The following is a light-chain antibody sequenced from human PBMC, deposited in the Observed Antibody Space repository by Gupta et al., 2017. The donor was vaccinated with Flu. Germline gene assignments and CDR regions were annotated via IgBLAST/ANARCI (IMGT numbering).Light chain of an antibody. CDR2: KNN. CDR1: SSNIGNNY. V-gene: IGLV1-51*02. CDR3: GTWDSSLSAYV. Sequence: QSVLTQPPSVSAAPGQKVTISCSGSSSNIGNNYVSWYQHLPGTAPKLLIYKNNERPSGIPDRFSGSKSGTSATLGITGLQTGDEADYYCGTWDSSLSAYVFGTGTKVTAL. J-gene: IGLJ1*01.